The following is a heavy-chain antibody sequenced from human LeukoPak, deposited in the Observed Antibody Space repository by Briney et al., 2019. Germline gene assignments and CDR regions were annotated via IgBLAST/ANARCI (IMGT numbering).Heavy chain of an antibody. V-gene: IGHV4-34*01. CDR2: INHSGST. CDR1: GGSFSGYY. D-gene: IGHD3-10*01. CDR3: ARAVRDSYYYYYYYMDV. J-gene: IGHJ6*03. Sequence: PSETLSLTCAVYGGSFSGYYWSWIRQPPGKGLEWIGEINHSGSTNYNPSLKSRVTISVDTSKNQFSLKLSSVTAADTAVYYCARAVRDSYYYYYYYMDVWGKGTTVTISS.